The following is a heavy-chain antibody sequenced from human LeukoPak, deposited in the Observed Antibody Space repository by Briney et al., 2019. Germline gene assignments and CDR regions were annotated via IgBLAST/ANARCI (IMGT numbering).Heavy chain of an antibody. CDR2: INPNSGGT. J-gene: IGHJ4*02. V-gene: IGHV1-2*02. CDR1: GYTFTGYY. CDR3: ASGPGGELLSYYFDY. Sequence: ASVKVSCKASGYTFTGYYMHWVRQAPGQGLEWMGWINPNSGGTNYAQKFQGRVTMTRDTSSSTAYMELSRLRSDDTAVYYCASGPGGELLSYYFDYWGQGTLVTVSS. D-gene: IGHD1-26*01.